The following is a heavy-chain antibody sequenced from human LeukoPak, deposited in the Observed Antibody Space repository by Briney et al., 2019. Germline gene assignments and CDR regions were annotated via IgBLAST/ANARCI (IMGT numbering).Heavy chain of an antibody. CDR3: AKRRCSGGSCYSGYGFDI. D-gene: IGHD2-15*01. CDR2: ILSDGSKE. Sequence: GGSLRLSCAASGFTFSSYSMNWVRQAPGKGLEWVAVILSDGSKEFYTDSVKGRFTISRDNSKNTLYLQMNSLRAEDTAVYYCAKRRCSGGSCYSGYGFDIWGQGTMVTVSS. J-gene: IGHJ3*02. CDR1: GFTFSSYS. V-gene: IGHV3-30*18.